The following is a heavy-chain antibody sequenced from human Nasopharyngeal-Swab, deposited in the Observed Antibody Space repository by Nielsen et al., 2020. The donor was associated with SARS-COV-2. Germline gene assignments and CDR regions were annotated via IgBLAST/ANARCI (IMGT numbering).Heavy chain of an antibody. CDR3: ARETGDY. V-gene: IGHV3-11*06. J-gene: IGHJ4*02. Sequence: WIRQPPGKRLEWISYISGKSTYTSYADSVKGRFTISRDNVKKSLYLQMNSLRAEDTAVYYCARETGDYWGQGILVTVSS. CDR2: ISGKSTYT. D-gene: IGHD1-14*01.